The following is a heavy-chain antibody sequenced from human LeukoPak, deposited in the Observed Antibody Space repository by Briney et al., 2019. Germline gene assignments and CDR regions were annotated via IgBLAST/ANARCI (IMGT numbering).Heavy chain of an antibody. J-gene: IGHJ4*02. V-gene: IGHV4-61*02. CDR2: IYTSGST. CDR3: ARDKYTTSSGASSEFDY. CDR1: GGSISSGSYY. D-gene: IGHD6-6*01. Sequence: SQTLSLTCTVSGGSISSGSYYWSWIRQPAGKGLEWIGRIYTSGSTNYNPSLKSRVTISVDTSKNQFSLKMTSVTAADTAVFYCARDKYTTSSGASSEFDYWGQGTLVTVSS.